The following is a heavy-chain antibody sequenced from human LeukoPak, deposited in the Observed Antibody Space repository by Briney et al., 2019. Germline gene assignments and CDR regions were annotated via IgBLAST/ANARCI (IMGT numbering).Heavy chain of an antibody. V-gene: IGHV3-74*01. CDR1: GSTFSNYW. CDR2: INGDGSDT. Sequence: PGGSLRLSYAASGSTFSNYWMHWVRQAPGKGLVCVSRINGDGSDTNYADSVRGRFTISRDNAKNTLSLQMNSLRAEDTAVYYCARALGGYGHFDYWGQGTLVTVSS. CDR3: ARALGGYGHFDY. J-gene: IGHJ4*02. D-gene: IGHD5-12*01.